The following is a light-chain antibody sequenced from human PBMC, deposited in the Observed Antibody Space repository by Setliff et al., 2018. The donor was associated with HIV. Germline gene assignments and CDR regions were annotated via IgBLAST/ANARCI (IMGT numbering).Light chain of an antibody. CDR3: QSYDSSLSGSYV. V-gene: IGLV1-40*01. CDR2: GNS. Sequence: QSVLTQPPSVSGAPGQRVTISCTGSSSNIGAGYDVHWYQQLPGTAPKILIYGNSNRPSGVPDRFSGSKSGTSASLAITGLQAEVEADYYCQSYDSSLSGSYVFGTGTKVTVL. J-gene: IGLJ1*01. CDR1: SSNIGAGYD.